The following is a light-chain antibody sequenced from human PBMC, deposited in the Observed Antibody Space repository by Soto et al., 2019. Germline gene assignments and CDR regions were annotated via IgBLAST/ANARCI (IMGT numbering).Light chain of an antibody. CDR3: QKYITTPLT. J-gene: IGKJ4*01. CDR1: QGIAPY. V-gene: IGKV1-27*01. CDR2: ATS. Sequence: DVQMTQSPSSLSAFVGDRVTITCRASQGIAPYLAWFQQKPGKVPKLLIYATSTLQSGVPSRFSGSGSGTDFTLTISSLQPEDVATYYCQKYITTPLTFGGGTKVEIK.